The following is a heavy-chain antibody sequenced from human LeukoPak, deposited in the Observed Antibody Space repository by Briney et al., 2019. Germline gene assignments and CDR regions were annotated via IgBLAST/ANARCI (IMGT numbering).Heavy chain of an antibody. CDR3: VTPEVRGY. CDR1: GFTFSSYS. J-gene: IGHJ4*02. D-gene: IGHD3-10*01. CDR2: ISSSSSYI. V-gene: IGHV3-21*01. Sequence: RAGGSLRLSCAASGFTFSSYSMNWVCQAPGKGLEWVSSISSSSSYIYYADSVKGRFTISRDNAKNSLYLQMNSLRAEDTAVYYCVTPEVRGYWGQGTLVTVSS.